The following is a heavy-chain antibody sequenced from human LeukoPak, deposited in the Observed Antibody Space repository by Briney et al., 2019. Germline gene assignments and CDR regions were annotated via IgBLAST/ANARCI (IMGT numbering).Heavy chain of an antibody. D-gene: IGHD3-10*01. CDR2: INHSGST. Sequence: PSETLSLTCAVYGGSFSGYYWSWTRQPPGKGLEWIGEINHSGSTNYNPSLKSRVTISVDTSKNQFSLKLSSVTAADTAVYYCARVEARGFDPWGQGTLVTVSS. J-gene: IGHJ5*02. V-gene: IGHV4-34*01. CDR3: ARVEARGFDP. CDR1: GGSFSGYY.